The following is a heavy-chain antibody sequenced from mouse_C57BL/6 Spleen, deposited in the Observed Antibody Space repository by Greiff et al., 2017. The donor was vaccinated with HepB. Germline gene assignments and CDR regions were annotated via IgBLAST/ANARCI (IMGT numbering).Heavy chain of an antibody. CDR3: ARNYGSIYWYFDV. CDR2: INPNNGGT. Sequence: EVQLQQSGPELVKPGASVKISCKASGYTFTDYYMNWVKQSHGKSLEWIGDINPNNGGTSYNQKFKGKATLTVDKSSSTAYMELRSLTSEDSAVYYCARNYGSIYWYFDVWGTGTTVTVSP. CDR1: GYTFTDYY. D-gene: IGHD1-1*01. V-gene: IGHV1-26*01. J-gene: IGHJ1*03.